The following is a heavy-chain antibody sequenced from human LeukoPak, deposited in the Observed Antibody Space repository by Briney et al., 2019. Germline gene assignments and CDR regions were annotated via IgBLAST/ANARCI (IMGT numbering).Heavy chain of an antibody. CDR2: MNPNSGNT. V-gene: IGHV1-8*03. D-gene: IGHD1-14*01. CDR1: GYTLTSYD. CDR3: ARVRSGYYFDY. Sequence: ASVKVSCKASGYTLTSYDINWVRQGTGQGLEWMGWMNPNSGNTGYAQKFQGRVTITRNTSISTAYMELSSLRSEDTAVYYCARVRSGYYFDYWGQGTLVTVSS. J-gene: IGHJ4*02.